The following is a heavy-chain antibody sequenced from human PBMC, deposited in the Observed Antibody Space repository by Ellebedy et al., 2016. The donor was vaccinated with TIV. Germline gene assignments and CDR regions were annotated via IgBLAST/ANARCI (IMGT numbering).Heavy chain of an antibody. CDR2: ISYAGSI. Sequence: PGGSLRLSCTVSGGSISSRSPFWAWIRQPPGKGLEWIGSISYAGSIFYKPSLESRVSISMDTSRDQFSLRLSSVTAADTAVYYCARLSTTEISNFDIWGQGTLVTVSS. J-gene: IGHJ4*02. V-gene: IGHV4-39*01. D-gene: IGHD4-11*01. CDR3: ARLSTTEISNFDI. CDR1: GGSISSRSPF.